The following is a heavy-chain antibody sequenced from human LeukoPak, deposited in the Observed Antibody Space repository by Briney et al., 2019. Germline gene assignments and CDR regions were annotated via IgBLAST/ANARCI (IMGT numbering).Heavy chain of an antibody. CDR3: VRDRGTYRPIDY. CDR1: GFTFSSYG. Sequence: GGSLRLSCAASGFTFSSYGMHWVRQAPGKGLEWVSAISGSGGSTYYADSVKGRFTISRDNAQNSLYLQMNSLRAEDTAIYYCVRDRGTYRPIDYWGQGTLVTVSS. V-gene: IGHV3-21*04. CDR2: ISGSGGST. D-gene: IGHD1-26*01. J-gene: IGHJ4*02.